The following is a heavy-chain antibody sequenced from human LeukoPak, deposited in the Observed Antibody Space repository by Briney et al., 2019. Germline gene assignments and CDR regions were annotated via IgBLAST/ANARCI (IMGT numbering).Heavy chain of an antibody. J-gene: IGHJ3*02. CDR3: TTQGMIVVSKGAFDI. Sequence: PGGSLRLSCAGSGFIFSSYAMHWVRQAPGKGLEWVAVISYDGSNKHHADSAEGRFTISRDNSKNTLYLQMNSLKTEDTAVYYCTTQGMIVVSKGAFDIWGQGTMVTVSS. CDR1: GFIFSSYA. CDR2: ISYDGSNK. V-gene: IGHV3-30*07. D-gene: IGHD3-22*01.